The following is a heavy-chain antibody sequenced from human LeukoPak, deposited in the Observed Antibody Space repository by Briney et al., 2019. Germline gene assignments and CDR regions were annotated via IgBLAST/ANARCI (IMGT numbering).Heavy chain of an antibody. D-gene: IGHD2-15*01. CDR3: ARLNCSGGSCYSVDH. V-gene: IGHV4-31*03. Sequence: SETLSLTCTVSGGSISSGGYYWSWIRQHPGKGLEWIGYIDFRGSTYYNPSLKSRVTMSVDTYKNQFSLKLSSVTAADTAVYYCARLNCSGGSCYSVDHWGQGTLVTVSS. CDR1: GGSISSGGYY. J-gene: IGHJ5*02. CDR2: IDFRGST.